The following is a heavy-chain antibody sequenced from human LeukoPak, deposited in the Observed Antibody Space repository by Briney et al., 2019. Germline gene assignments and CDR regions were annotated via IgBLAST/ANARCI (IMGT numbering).Heavy chain of an antibody. CDR2: IYYSGST. CDR3: ARGYLNPFMSIFDY. CDR1: GGSISSGGYY. J-gene: IGHJ4*02. Sequence: SQTLSLTCTVSGGSISSGGYYWSWIRQHPGKGLKWIGYIYYSGSTYYNPSLKSRVTISVDTSKNQFSLKLSSVTAADTAVYYCARGYLNPFMSIFDYWGQGTLVTVSS. D-gene: IGHD6-6*01. V-gene: IGHV4-31*03.